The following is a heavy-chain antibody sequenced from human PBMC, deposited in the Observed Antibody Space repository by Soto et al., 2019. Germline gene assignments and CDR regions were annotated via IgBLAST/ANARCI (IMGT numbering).Heavy chain of an antibody. CDR1: RFTFRNYG. Sequence: GGSLRLSCAASRFTFRNYGMSWVRQGPGKGLEWVSGISPTGEQRFYVDSVKGRFFIPRDNSQNTLSLEMSNLRADDTAVYYRAKRYGSGSYRDFNSYYGMDIWGQGTSVTVSS. CDR2: ISPTGEQR. V-gene: IGHV3-23*01. CDR3: AKRYGSGSYRDFNSYYGMDI. D-gene: IGHD3-10*01. J-gene: IGHJ6*02.